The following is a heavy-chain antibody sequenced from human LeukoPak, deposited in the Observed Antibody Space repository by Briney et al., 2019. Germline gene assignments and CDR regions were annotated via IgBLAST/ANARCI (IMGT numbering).Heavy chain of an antibody. CDR1: GYIFTGYY. Sequence: GSVKVSCEASGYIFTGYYMHWVRQAPGEGLEGMGWINHNRGDTNFAQKFQGRVTMTRDTSISTAYMELSRLRSDDPAVYYCAIDRSIAVEPAAISFSDYWGQGTLVTVSS. J-gene: IGHJ4*02. D-gene: IGHD2-2*01. CDR2: INHNRGDT. CDR3: AIDRSIAVEPAAISFSDY. V-gene: IGHV1-2*02.